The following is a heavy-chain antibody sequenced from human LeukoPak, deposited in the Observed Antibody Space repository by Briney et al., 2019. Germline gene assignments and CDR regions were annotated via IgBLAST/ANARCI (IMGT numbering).Heavy chain of an antibody. CDR2: IIPVAGII. J-gene: IGHJ4*02. D-gene: IGHD4-17*01. CDR3: ARDPGAYGDYFRPSGWHS. V-gene: IGHV1-69*04. Sequence: SVEVSCKASGGTLSNNAIGWVRQAPGQGLEWMGRIIPVAGIIINAQKFQGRVTITADTSTSTAYMELSNLISEDTAVYYCARDPGAYGDYFRPSGWHSWGQGTLVTVSS. CDR1: GGTLSNNA.